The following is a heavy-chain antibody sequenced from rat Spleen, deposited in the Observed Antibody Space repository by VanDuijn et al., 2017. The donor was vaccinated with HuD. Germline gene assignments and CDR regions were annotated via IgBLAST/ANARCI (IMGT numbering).Heavy chain of an antibody. CDR1: GFTFNNYD. V-gene: IGHV5-25*01. D-gene: IGHD4-3*01. CDR2: ISPGGGGT. CDR3: VRQDTSGYSNWFTY. J-gene: IGHJ3*01. Sequence: EVQLVESGGGLVQPGRSLKLSCAASGFTFNNYDMAWVRQAPTMSLEWVASISPGGGGTYYRDSVKGRFTVSRDNAKSTIYLQMDSLRSEDTATYYCVRQDTSGYSNWFTYWGQGTLVTVSS.